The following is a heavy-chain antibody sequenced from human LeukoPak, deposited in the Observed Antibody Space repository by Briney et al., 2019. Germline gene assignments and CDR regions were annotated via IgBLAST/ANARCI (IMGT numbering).Heavy chain of an antibody. V-gene: IGHV4-39*07. Sequence: PSETLSLTCTVSGGSISSSSYYWGWIRQPPGKGLEWIGSIYYSGSTYYNPSLKSRVTISVDTSKNQFSLKLSSVTAADTAVYYCARAYGGSYSEALDYWGQGTLVTVSS. CDR1: GGSISSSSYY. J-gene: IGHJ4*02. D-gene: IGHD1-26*01. CDR3: ARAYGGSYSEALDY. CDR2: IYYSGST.